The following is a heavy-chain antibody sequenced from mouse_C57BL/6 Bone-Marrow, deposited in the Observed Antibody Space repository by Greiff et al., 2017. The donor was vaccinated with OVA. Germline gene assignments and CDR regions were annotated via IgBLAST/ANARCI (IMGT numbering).Heavy chain of an antibody. Sequence: VQLQQSGPGLVKPSQSLSLTCSVTGYSITSGYYWNWIRQFPGNNLEWMGYISYDGSNNYNPSLKNRISITRDTSKNQFFLKLNSVTTEDTATYYWAREGLRQKAWFAYWGQGTLVTVSA. CDR3: AREGLRQKAWFAY. J-gene: IGHJ3*01. CDR2: ISYDGSN. V-gene: IGHV3-6*01. CDR1: GYSITSGYY. D-gene: IGHD2-4*01.